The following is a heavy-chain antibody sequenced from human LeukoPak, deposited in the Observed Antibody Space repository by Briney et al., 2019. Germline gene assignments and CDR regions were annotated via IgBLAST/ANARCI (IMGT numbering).Heavy chain of an antibody. CDR1: GDSISSGDYY. Sequence: SETLSLTCTVSGDSISSGDYYWSWIRQPAGKGLEWIGRISSSGSTNYNPSLKSRVTISVDTSKNQFSLKLSSVTAADTAVYFCARGDTSGWANYFDFWGQGILVTVSS. CDR3: ARGDTSGWANYFDF. V-gene: IGHV4-61*02. J-gene: IGHJ4*02. CDR2: ISSSGST. D-gene: IGHD6-19*01.